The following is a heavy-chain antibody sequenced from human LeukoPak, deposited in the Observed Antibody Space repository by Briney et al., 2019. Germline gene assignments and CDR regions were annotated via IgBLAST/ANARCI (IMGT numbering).Heavy chain of an antibody. Sequence: GGSLRLSCGASGFIFDTHDMHWVRQSPGKGLEWVSSISNNNAIFYADSVRGRFTISRDNARNSLFLQMFSLRVEDTAVYYCAREQTRGGDLHYWGQGVRVTVSS. V-gene: IGHV3-69-1*01. CDR3: AREQTRGGDLHY. J-gene: IGHJ4*02. CDR1: GFIFDTHD. CDR2: ISNNNAI. D-gene: IGHD2-21*02.